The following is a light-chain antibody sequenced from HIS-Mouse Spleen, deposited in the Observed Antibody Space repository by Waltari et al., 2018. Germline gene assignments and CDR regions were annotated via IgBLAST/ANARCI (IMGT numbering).Light chain of an antibody. CDR1: SSDVGGSNY. J-gene: IGLJ3*02. CDR2: DVS. CDR3: SSYTSSSTNWV. Sequence: QSALTPPAPVSGSPGQPITISCTGTSSDVGGSNYVSWYQQHPGKAPKLMIYDVSNRPSGVSNRFSGSKSGNTASLTISGLQAEDEADYYCSSYTSSSTNWVFGGGTKLTVL. V-gene: IGLV2-14*03.